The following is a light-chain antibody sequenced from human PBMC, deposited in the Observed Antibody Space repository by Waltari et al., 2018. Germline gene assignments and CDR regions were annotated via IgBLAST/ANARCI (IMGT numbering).Light chain of an antibody. J-gene: IGLJ2*01. CDR3: SSQSSNDVVL. CDR1: SHDVACYNY. CDR2: DVS. Sequence: QSALTQPASVSGSPGQSVTLLCAAPSHDVACYNYDSWYQEHPGQAPRVIIYDVSDRPSGVSDRFSGSKSGNTASLTISGLQAEDEADYYCSSQSSNDVVLFGGGTKLTVL. V-gene: IGLV2-14*01.